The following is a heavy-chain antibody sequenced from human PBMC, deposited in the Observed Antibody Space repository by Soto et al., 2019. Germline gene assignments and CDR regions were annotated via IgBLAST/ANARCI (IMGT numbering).Heavy chain of an antibody. CDR2: IWYDGSNK. J-gene: IGHJ6*02. Sequence: QVQLVESGGGVVQPGRSLRLSCAASGFTFSSYGMHWVRQAPGKGLEWVAVIWYDGSNKYYADSVKGRFTISRDNSKNTLYLQMNSLRAEDKAVYYCARDSYGMDVWGQGTTVTVSS. CDR3: ARDSYGMDV. V-gene: IGHV3-33*01. CDR1: GFTFSSYG.